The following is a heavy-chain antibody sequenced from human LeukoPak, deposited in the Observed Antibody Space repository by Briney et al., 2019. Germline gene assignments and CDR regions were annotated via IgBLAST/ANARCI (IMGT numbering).Heavy chain of an antibody. V-gene: IGHV3-13*01. CDR1: GFSFSNSD. Sequence: GGSLRLSCAASGFSFSNSDFHWVRQTTGNGLEWVSAIGTGGDTYYSDSVRGRFTISRENAKNSLYLQMDSLRAGDTAMYFCAREVGDVLTTNWCLDLWGRGTLVTVSS. CDR2: IGTGGDT. J-gene: IGHJ2*01. CDR3: AREVGDVLTTNWCLDL. D-gene: IGHD3-9*01.